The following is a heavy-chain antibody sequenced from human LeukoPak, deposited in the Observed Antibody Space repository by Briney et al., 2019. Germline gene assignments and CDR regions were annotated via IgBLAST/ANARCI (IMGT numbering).Heavy chain of an antibody. Sequence: GGSLRLSCAASGFTVSSNYMSWVRQPPGKGLEWVSVMYSGGSEYYADSVQGRFTISRDNSKNTVYLQMNSLRAEDTAVYYCARDLLGAFDIWGQGTMVTVSS. V-gene: IGHV3-66*01. D-gene: IGHD3-16*01. CDR2: MYSGGSE. CDR1: GFTVSSNY. CDR3: ARDLLGAFDI. J-gene: IGHJ3*02.